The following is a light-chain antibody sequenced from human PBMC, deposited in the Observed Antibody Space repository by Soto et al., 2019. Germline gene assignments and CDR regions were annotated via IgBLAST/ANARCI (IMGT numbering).Light chain of an antibody. CDR3: SSYTTSAPVV. J-gene: IGLJ2*01. CDR1: SSDIGDYNY. V-gene: IGLV2-14*01. CDR2: DVS. Sequence: QSALTQPASVSGSPGQSITISCTGTSSDIGDYNYVSWYQQHPDKVPKLMIYDVSNRPSGISNRFSGSKSGNTASLTISGLQADDEADYYCSSYTTSAPVVFGGGTKLTVL.